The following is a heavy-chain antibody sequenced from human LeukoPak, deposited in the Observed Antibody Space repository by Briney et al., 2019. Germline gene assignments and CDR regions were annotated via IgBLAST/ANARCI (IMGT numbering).Heavy chain of an antibody. Sequence: GEPLKISCKAAGYSFTSYWIAWVRQMPGKGLEWMGFIFPGDSDSRYSPSFYGQVSFSVNRSSSTANLQWSSLQASDTAIYYCVRASEDPTMGYYFDHWGQGTLVTVSS. CDR1: GYSFTSYW. J-gene: IGHJ4*02. CDR3: VRASEDPTMGYYFDH. CDR2: IFPGDSDS. D-gene: IGHD5-18*01. V-gene: IGHV5-51*01.